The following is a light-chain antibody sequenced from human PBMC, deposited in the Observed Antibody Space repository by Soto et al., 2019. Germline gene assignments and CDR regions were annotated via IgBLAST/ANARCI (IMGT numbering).Light chain of an antibody. CDR1: QDISNY. J-gene: IGKJ1*01. Sequence: DIQMTQSPSSLSASVGDRVTITCQASQDISNYLNWYQQKPGKAPKLLIYDASNLETGVPSRFSGSGSGTDFTFTISNLQPDDFATYYCQQYSSYWTFGQGTKVDIK. V-gene: IGKV1-33*01. CDR3: QQYSSYWT. CDR2: DAS.